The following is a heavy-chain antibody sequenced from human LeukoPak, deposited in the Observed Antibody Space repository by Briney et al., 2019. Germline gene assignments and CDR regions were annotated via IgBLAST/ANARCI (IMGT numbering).Heavy chain of an antibody. D-gene: IGHD3-10*01. CDR1: VFTFISYW. Sequence: GWSLRLSCAASVFTFISYWMSWVRQAPGKGLEGVANIKQDGSEKYYVDTVKGRFTISRDNAKNSLYLQMNSLRAEDTAVYYCAKDGDGYYGSGSYSDYWGQGTLVTVSS. CDR2: IKQDGSEK. J-gene: IGHJ4*02. CDR3: AKDGDGYYGSGSYSDY. V-gene: IGHV3-7*01.